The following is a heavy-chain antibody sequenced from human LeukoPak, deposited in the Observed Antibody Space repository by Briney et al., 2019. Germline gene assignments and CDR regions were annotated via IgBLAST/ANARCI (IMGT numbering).Heavy chain of an antibody. J-gene: IGHJ4*02. Sequence: ASVKVSCKASGYTFTSYGISWVRHAPGQGLEWMGWISAYNGNTNHAQKLQGRVTMTTDTSTSTAYMELRSLLSDDTAVYDCARAKEGYCSSTSCYTRAWIDYWGQGTLVTVSS. V-gene: IGHV1-18*01. CDR1: GYTFTSYG. D-gene: IGHD2-2*02. CDR3: ARAKEGYCSSTSCYTRAWIDY. CDR2: ISAYNGNT.